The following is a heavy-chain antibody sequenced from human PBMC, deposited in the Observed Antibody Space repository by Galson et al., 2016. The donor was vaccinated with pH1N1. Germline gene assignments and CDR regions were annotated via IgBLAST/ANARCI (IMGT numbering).Heavy chain of an antibody. V-gene: IGHV3-33*08. CDR3: ARDIWISGYCSSISCSNLDD. Sequence: SLRLSCAASGFTFTTYWMSWVRQAPGKGLEWVAVIRYDGTKEYYADSVKGRFTISKDNSKNTLYLQMNSLRAEDTAVYYCARDIWISGYCSSISCSNLDDWGQGTLVTVSS. CDR2: IRYDGTKE. D-gene: IGHD2-2*01. CDR1: GFTFTTYW. J-gene: IGHJ4*02.